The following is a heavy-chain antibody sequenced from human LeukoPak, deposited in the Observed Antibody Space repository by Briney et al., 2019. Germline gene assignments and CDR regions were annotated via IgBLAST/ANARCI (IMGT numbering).Heavy chain of an antibody. CDR1: GFTFSSYA. J-gene: IGHJ4*02. Sequence: AGSLTLSCAASGFTFSSYAMSWVRQAPANGREWVSAISGGGGSTDYANSGKGRLTISTDNSKSTLFLQMNSVRAEDTAVYYCAKDQRVGSRVATPCHWGQGTLVTVSS. D-gene: IGHD5-24*01. V-gene: IGHV3-23*01. CDR2: ISGGGGST. CDR3: AKDQRVGSRVATPCH.